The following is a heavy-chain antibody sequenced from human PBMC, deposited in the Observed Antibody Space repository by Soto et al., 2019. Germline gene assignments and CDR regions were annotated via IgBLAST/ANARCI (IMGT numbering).Heavy chain of an antibody. V-gene: IGHV3-13*05. Sequence: QPGGSLRLSCAASGFTFSNYAMHWVRQGRGKGLEWVSAIGTAGDPSYPGSVKGRFTISRENAKNSLYLQMNSLIAGDTAVYYCARGGGYYTFDYWGQGILVTVSS. J-gene: IGHJ4*02. D-gene: IGHD3-22*01. CDR2: IGTAGDP. CDR3: ARGGGYYTFDY. CDR1: GFTFSNYA.